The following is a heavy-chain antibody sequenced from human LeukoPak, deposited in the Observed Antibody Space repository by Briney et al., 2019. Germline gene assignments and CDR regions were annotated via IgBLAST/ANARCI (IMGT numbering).Heavy chain of an antibody. D-gene: IGHD6-19*01. CDR1: GFTFGKYW. CDR3: ARDRGSSGFAVLGY. CDR2: IKLDGSEK. V-gene: IGHV3-7*03. J-gene: IGHJ4*02. Sequence: GGSLRLSCVASGFTFGKYWMSWVRQAPGKGLEWVANIKLDGSEKNYVDSVKGRFTISRDNTKNSLYLQMSSLRAEDTAVYYCARDRGSSGFAVLGYWGQGTLVTVSS.